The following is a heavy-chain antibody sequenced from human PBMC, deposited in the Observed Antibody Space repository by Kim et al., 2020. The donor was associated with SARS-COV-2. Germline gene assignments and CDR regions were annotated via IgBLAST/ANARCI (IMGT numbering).Heavy chain of an antibody. CDR2: IYSGGSDM. Sequence: GGSLRLSCAASGFSISGYAMSWVRQAPGKGLEWVSVIYSGGSDMFYAEFVKGRFTTSRDTSKNTLYLQMNSLRAEDTAVYYCARSPTYYHDSRSAKYFFDYWGQGTLVTVSS. D-gene: IGHD3-22*01. CDR3: ARSPTYYHDSRSAKYFFDY. V-gene: IGHV3-23*03. CDR1: GFSISGYA. J-gene: IGHJ4*02.